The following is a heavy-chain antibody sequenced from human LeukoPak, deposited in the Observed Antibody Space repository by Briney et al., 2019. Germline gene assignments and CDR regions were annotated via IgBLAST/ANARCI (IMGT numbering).Heavy chain of an antibody. D-gene: IGHD2-2*01. V-gene: IGHV3-7*01. CDR2: IKRDGSEK. CDR1: GFTFSNYW. CDR3: ARDPILVLPTATGGWFDP. J-gene: IGHJ5*02. Sequence: GGSLRLSCAASGFTFSNYWMGWVRPAPGKGLEWVANIKRDGSEKYYVDSVKGRFTISRDNAKNALYLQMNSLRAEDTAVYYCARDPILVLPTATGGWFDPWGQGTLVTVSS.